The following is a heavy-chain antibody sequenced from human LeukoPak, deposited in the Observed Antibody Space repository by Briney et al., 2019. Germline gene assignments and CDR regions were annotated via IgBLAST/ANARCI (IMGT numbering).Heavy chain of an antibody. D-gene: IGHD6-13*01. CDR3: ASVSPQVAARGGWFDP. CDR1: AGSISSGSYY. J-gene: IGHJ5*02. CDR2: IYTSGST. V-gene: IGHV4-61*02. Sequence: PSETLSLTCTVSAGSISSGSYYWRWIRQPAGKGLEWIGRIYTSGSTTYNPSLKTPFTISVDTSKNQFSLKLSSVAAADTAVYYCASVSPQVAARGGWFDPWGQGTLVTVSS.